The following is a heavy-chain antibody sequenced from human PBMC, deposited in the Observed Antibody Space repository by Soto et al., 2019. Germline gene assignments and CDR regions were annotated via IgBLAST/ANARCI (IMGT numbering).Heavy chain of an antibody. J-gene: IGHJ5*02. CDR1: GGSITRGASS. Sequence: SETLSLTCSVSGGSITRGASSWSWVRQPPGKGLEWIAYISHSGSTYYNPSLKGRVTISVDRSKNQFSLKLTSVTAADTAVYYCVRESAPSIPNYFHTLGPGTLVTVSS. V-gene: IGHV4-30-2*01. D-gene: IGHD2-21*01. CDR3: VRESAPSIPNYFHT. CDR2: ISHSGST.